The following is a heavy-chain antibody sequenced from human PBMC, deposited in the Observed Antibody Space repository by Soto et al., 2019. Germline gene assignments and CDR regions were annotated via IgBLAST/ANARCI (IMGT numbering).Heavy chain of an antibody. D-gene: IGHD3-10*01. J-gene: IGHJ4*02. CDR1: GFTFSYYW. CDR3: GRDTNFFASGSGVDY. CDR2: IHSDGSST. Sequence: GGSLRLSCAASGFTFSYYWMHWVRQAPGQGLVWVSRIHSDGSSTTYADSVKGRFTISRDNAKNSLYLQMNSLRVEDTAVYYCGRDTNFFASGSGVDYWGQGTLVTVSS. V-gene: IGHV3-74*01.